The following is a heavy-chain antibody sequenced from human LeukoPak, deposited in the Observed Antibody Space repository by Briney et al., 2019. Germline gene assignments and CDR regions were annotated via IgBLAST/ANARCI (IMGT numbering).Heavy chain of an antibody. Sequence: ASVKVSCKASGYTFTSYGISWVRQAPGQGLEWMGWISAYNGNTNYAQKLQGRVTMTTDTSTSTAYMELRSLRSDDTAAYYCARDIWARGLPGYWGQGTLVTVSS. CDR3: ARDIWARGLPGY. V-gene: IGHV1-18*01. CDR1: GYTFTSYG. J-gene: IGHJ4*02. D-gene: IGHD3-16*01. CDR2: ISAYNGNT.